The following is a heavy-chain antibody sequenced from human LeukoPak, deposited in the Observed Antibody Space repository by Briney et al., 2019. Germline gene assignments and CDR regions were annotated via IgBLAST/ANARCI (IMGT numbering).Heavy chain of an antibody. CDR1: GFTFSSSW. J-gene: IGHJ5*02. D-gene: IGHD4-23*01. V-gene: IGHV3-74*01. CDR3: ARDYDYGGNWFDP. Sequence: GGSLRLSCAASGFTFSSSWMHWVRQASGKGLVWVSRINSYGSSTSYADSVKGRFTISRDNAKNTLYLQMNSLRAEDTAVYYCARDYDYGGNWFDPWGQGTLVTVSS. CDR2: INSYGSST.